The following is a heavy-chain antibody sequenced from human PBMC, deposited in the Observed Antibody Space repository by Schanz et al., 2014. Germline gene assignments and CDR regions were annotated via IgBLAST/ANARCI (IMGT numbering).Heavy chain of an antibody. Sequence: EVQLVESGGGWVQPGGSLRLSCAASGFTFSDYSMNWVRQAPGKGLEWISYITYNGGTIYYADSVKGRFTISRDNSKSPLYLQMNSLRAEDTAVYYCAKDLVVDCADGGLKWYVDLWGRGILGTVSS. V-gene: IGHV3-48*01. CDR2: ITYNGGTI. J-gene: IGHJ2*01. D-gene: IGHD2-8*01. CDR1: GFTFSDYS. CDR3: AKDLVVDCADGGLKWYVDL.